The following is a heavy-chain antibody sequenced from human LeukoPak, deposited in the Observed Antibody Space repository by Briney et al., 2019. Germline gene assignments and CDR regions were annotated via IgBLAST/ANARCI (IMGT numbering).Heavy chain of an antibody. CDR3: AKDEGPICLYGDCPFDY. J-gene: IGHJ4*02. V-gene: IGHV3-30-3*02. CDR2: ISYDGSNK. CDR1: GFTFSSYA. Sequence: GRSLRLSCTASGFTFSSYAMHWVRQAPGKGLEWVAVISYDGSNKYYADSVKGRFTISRDNSKNTLYLQMNSLREEDTAVYYCAKDEGPICLYGDCPFDYWGQGNMVTVSS. D-gene: IGHD4-17*01.